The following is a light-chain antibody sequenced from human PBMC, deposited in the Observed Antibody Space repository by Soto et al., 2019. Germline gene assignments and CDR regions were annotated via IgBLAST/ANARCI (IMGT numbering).Light chain of an antibody. Sequence: DHQMTPAPSILSASVGDRVTITRRASQSISSWLAWYQQKPGRAPKLLIYDSSILESGVPARFSGSGSGTSFTLTISSLQPEDFATYYCQQLLSYPLTFGQGTRVDIK. CDR2: DSS. J-gene: IGKJ5*01. CDR1: QSISSW. V-gene: IGKV1-5*01. CDR3: QQLLSYPLT.